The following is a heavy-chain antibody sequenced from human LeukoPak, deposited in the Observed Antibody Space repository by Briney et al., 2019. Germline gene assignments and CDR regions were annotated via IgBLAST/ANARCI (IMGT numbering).Heavy chain of an antibody. Sequence: PSETLSLTCTVSGGSISNSYYYWGWIRQPPGKGLEWIGNIYYSGSTNYNPSLKSRVTISVDTSKNQFSLKLSSVTAADTAVYYCARQDFDWMDLTYYFDYWGQGTLVTVSS. CDR2: IYYSGST. D-gene: IGHD3-9*01. CDR1: GGSISNSYYY. V-gene: IGHV4-61*05. J-gene: IGHJ4*02. CDR3: ARQDFDWMDLTYYFDY.